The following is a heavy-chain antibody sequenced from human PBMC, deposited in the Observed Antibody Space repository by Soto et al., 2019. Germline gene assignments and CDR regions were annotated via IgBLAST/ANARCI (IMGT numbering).Heavy chain of an antibody. CDR3: ARDCTNGVCYPSYHYGMDV. CDR1: GDSVSSNSAA. D-gene: IGHD2-8*01. CDR2: TYYRSKWYN. Sequence: SQTLSLTCALSGDSVSSNSAAWNWIRQSPSRGLEWLGRTYYRSKWYNDYAVSVKSRITINPDTSKNQFSLQLNSVTPGDTAVYYCARDCTNGVCYPSYHYGMDVWGQGTTVTVSS. J-gene: IGHJ6*02. V-gene: IGHV6-1*01.